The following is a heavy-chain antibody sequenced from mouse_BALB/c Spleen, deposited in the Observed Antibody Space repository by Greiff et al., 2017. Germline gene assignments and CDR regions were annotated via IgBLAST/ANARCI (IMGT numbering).Heavy chain of an antibody. CDR2: IRNKANGYTT. CDR1: GFTFTDYY. Sequence: EVKLMESGGGLVQPGGSLRLSCATSGFTFTDYYMSWVRQPPGKALEWLGFIRNKANGYTTEYSASVKGRFTISRDNSQSILYLQMNTLRAEDSATYYCARDWDYRFAYWGQGTLVTVSA. CDR3: ARDWDYRFAY. J-gene: IGHJ3*01. V-gene: IGHV7-3*02. D-gene: IGHD2-12*01.